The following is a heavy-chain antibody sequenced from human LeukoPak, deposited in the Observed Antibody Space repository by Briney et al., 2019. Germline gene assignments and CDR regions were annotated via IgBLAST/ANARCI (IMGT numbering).Heavy chain of an antibody. CDR3: AKRGYCSGGSCLNYYGMDV. CDR1: GFTFSSYA. V-gene: IGHV3-23*01. Sequence: GGSLRLSCAASGFTFSSYAMSWVRQAPGKGLEWVSAISGSGGSTYYADSVKGRLTISRDNSKNTLYLQMNSLRAEDTAVYYCAKRGYCSGGSCLNYYGMDVWGQGTTVTVSS. J-gene: IGHJ6*02. CDR2: ISGSGGST. D-gene: IGHD2-15*01.